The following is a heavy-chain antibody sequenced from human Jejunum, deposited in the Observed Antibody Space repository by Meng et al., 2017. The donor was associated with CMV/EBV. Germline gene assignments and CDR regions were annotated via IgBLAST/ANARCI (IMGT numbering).Heavy chain of an antibody. Sequence: CKISWTPYTDHYIHWIKEAPGKGLEWMGLVDPEDGETRYADKSQGRVTISADTSTKTIYVDLSSLRSEDTAVYFCALGLYSSSWYFDLWGRGTLVTVSS. V-gene: IGHV1-69-2*01. J-gene: IGHJ2*01. D-gene: IGHD1-26*01. CDR3: ALGLYSSSWYFDL. CDR1: WTPYTDHY. CDR2: VDPEDGET.